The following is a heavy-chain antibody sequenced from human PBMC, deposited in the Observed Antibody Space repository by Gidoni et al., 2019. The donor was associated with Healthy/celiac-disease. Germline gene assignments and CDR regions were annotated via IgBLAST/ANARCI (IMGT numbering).Heavy chain of an antibody. J-gene: IGHJ4*02. D-gene: IGHD3-3*01. CDR3: ARGIYDFWSGVHFDY. CDR2: IFSNDEK. V-gene: IGHV2-26*01. Sequence: QVTLKESGPVLLKPTETLTLTCTAPGFSLSNARMGVSWIRQPPGKALEWLAHIFSNDEKSYSTSLKSRLTISKDTAKSQVVLTMTNMDPVDTATYYCARGIYDFWSGVHFDYWGQGTLVTVSS. CDR1: GFSLSNARMG.